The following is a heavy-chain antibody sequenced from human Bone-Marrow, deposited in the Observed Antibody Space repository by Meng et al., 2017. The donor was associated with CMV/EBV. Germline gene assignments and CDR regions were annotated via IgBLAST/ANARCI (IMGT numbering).Heavy chain of an antibody. J-gene: IGHJ4*02. CDR3: ARGGGSYYGVVDNY. CDR1: GFTFSSYA. CDR2: ISYDGNNK. Sequence: SGFTFSSYAMHWVRQAPGKGLEWVAVISYDGNNKYYADSVKGRFTISRDNSKNTLYQQMNSLRAEDTAVYYCARGGGSYYGVVDNYWGQGTLVTVSS. D-gene: IGHD1-26*01. V-gene: IGHV3-30-3*01.